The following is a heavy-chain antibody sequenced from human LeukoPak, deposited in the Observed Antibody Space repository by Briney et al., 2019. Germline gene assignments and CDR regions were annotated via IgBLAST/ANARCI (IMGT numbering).Heavy chain of an antibody. D-gene: IGHD6-19*01. CDR1: GFTFSNYA. Sequence: GGSLRLSCAASGFTFSNYAMNWVRQAPGKGLQWPTVISDDGSNQYYADSVKGRFTISRDNAKNSLYLQMNSLRAEDTAVYYCAREMLAAVAAQSWGQGTLVTVSS. CDR2: ISDDGSNQ. V-gene: IGHV3-30*04. J-gene: IGHJ5*02. CDR3: AREMLAAVAAQS.